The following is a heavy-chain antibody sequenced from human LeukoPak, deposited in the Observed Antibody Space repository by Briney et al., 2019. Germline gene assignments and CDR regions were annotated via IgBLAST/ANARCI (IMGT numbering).Heavy chain of an antibody. Sequence: ASVKVSCKASGYIFTTYGISWVRQAPGQGLEWMGWISAYNGNTNYAQKVQGRVTLTTDTSTRTAYMELRSLRSDDTAVYYCARGSSTVTTRSLDYWGQGTLVTVSS. CDR3: ARGSSTVTTRSLDY. J-gene: IGHJ4*02. CDR1: GYIFTTYG. D-gene: IGHD4-17*01. V-gene: IGHV1-18*01. CDR2: ISAYNGNT.